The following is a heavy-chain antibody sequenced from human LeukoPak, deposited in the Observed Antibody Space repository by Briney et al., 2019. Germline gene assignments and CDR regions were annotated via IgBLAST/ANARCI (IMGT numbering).Heavy chain of an antibody. D-gene: IGHD4-17*01. CDR1: GDSINSLDL. Sequence: PSGTLSLTCTVSGDSINSLDLWSWVRQPPGKGLEWIGEMYLSGTTHSNPSVKSRVTISIDESKNQFFLNLSSVTAADTAVYYCARDTVRMNIWGQGTMVTVSS. CDR2: MYLSGTT. V-gene: IGHV4-4*02. J-gene: IGHJ3*02. CDR3: ARDTVRMNI.